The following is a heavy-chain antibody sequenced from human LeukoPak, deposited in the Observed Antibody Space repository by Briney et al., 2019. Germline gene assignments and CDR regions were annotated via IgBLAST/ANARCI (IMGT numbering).Heavy chain of an antibody. CDR2: IKQDGSEK. D-gene: IGHD2-15*01. Sequence: GGSLRLSCAASGFTFSSYWMSWVRQAPGKGLEWVANIKQDGSEKYYVDSVKGRFTISRDNAKNSLYLQMNSLRAEDTAVYYCAREKDLDINEVVAATYYLDYWGQGTLVTVSS. CDR3: AREKDLDINEVVAATYYLDY. CDR1: GFTFSSYW. J-gene: IGHJ4*02. V-gene: IGHV3-7*03.